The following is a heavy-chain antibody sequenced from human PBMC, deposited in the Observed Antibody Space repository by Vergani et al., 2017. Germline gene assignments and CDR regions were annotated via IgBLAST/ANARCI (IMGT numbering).Heavy chain of an antibody. J-gene: IGHJ4*02. CDR3: ASGRRYYYGSGGYFDY. CDR2: INHSGST. Sequence: QVQLQQWGAGLLKPSETLSLTCAVYGGSFSGYYWSWIRQPPGKGLEWIGEINHSGSTNYNPSLKSRVTISVDTSKNQFSLKLSSVTAADTAVYYCASGRRYYYGSGGYFDYWGQGTLVTVSS. CDR1: GGSFSGYY. D-gene: IGHD3-10*01. V-gene: IGHV4-34*01.